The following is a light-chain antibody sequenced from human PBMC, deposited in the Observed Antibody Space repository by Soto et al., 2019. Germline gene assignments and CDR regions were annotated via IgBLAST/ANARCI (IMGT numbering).Light chain of an antibody. V-gene: IGKV3-20*01. CDR1: QSVSSSY. CDR2: GAS. CDR3: QQHETLIT. J-gene: IGKJ5*01. Sequence: EVVLTQSPGTLSLSPGERATLSCRASQSVSSSYLAWYQQKPGQAPRLLIYGASSRATGIPDRFSGSGSGTDFTLTISRLEPEDFAVFYCQQHETLITFGQGTRLAIK.